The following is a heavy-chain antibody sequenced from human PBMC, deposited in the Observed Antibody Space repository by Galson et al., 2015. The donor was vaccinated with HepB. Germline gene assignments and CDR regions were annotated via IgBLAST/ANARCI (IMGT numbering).Heavy chain of an antibody. V-gene: IGHV3-30-3*01. J-gene: IGHJ4*02. CDR3: ARDHGSWPTS. D-gene: IGHD6-13*01. CDR2: ISYDGSNK. CDR1: GFTFSSYA. Sequence: SLRLSCAPSGFTFSSYAMHWVRQAPGKGLEWVAVISYDGSNKYYADSVKGRFTISRDNSKNTLYLQMNSLRAEDTAVYYCARDHGSWPTSWGQGTLVTVSS.